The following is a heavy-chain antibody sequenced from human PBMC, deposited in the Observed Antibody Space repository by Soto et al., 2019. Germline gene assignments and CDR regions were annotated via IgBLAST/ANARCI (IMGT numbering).Heavy chain of an antibody. Sequence: QVQLVQSGAEVKKPGSSVKVSCKASGGTFSSYAISWVRQAPGQGLEWMGGIIPIFGTANYAQKCQGRVTITADESTSTAYMELSSLRSEDTAVYYCAREDQYYYDSSGYYFDLWGRGTLVTVSS. CDR3: AREDQYYYDSSGYYFDL. J-gene: IGHJ2*01. CDR2: IIPIFGTA. CDR1: GGTFSSYA. V-gene: IGHV1-69*01. D-gene: IGHD3-22*01.